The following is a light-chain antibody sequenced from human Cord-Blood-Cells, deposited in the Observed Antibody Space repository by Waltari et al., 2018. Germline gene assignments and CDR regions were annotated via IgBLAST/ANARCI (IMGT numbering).Light chain of an antibody. CDR1: QSLVYSDGNTH. V-gene: IGKV2-30*01. CDR3: MEGTHWPPIS. CDR2: KVS. Sequence: DVVMTQSPPSLPVPLGPPASIPCRSCQSLVYSDGNTHLNWFQQRPGQSPRRLIYKVSNRDSGVPDRFSGSGSSTGCRLKSRSVEAEDVGVYYCMEGTHWPPISLRQETRLGIK. J-gene: IGKJ5*01.